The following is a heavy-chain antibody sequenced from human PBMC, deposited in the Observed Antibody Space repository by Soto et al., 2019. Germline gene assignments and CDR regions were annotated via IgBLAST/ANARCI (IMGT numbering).Heavy chain of an antibody. V-gene: IGHV3-30*18. CDR1: AFSFNSYA. Sequence: VLLVESGGGVVQPGRSLRLSCVASAFSFNSYAMHWVRQGPGKGLEWVAVISYDGNNKWYADPVKGRFTISRDKYENTLYLQMTSLRAEDTAVYYCAKNYYGAGSYLMMDDYWGQGTLVTVSA. J-gene: IGHJ4*02. CDR3: AKNYYGAGSYLMMDDY. D-gene: IGHD3-10*01. CDR2: ISYDGNNK.